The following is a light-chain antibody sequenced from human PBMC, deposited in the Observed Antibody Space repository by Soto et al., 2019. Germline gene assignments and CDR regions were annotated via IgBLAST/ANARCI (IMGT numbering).Light chain of an antibody. CDR2: GAS. V-gene: IGKV3-20*01. CDR3: QQHGSSPHT. Sequence: EIVLTQSPGTLSLSPGERATLSCRASQSVSSSYLAWYQQKPGQAPRLLIYGASSRATGIPDRFSGSGSGTEFTLTINILDPEDFAVYYCQQHGSSPHTFGQGTKLEI. CDR1: QSVSSSY. J-gene: IGKJ2*01.